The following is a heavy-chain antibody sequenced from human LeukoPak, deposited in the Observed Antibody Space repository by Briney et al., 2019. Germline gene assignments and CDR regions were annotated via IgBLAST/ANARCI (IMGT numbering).Heavy chain of an antibody. CDR3: ARARPFGGYLDI. Sequence: PGGSLRLSCAASGFTFSNYWMSWVSQAPGKGLELVANIKHDGSEKYYVDSVKGRFTISRDNAKNSLFLQMNNLRTEDTAVYYCARARPFGGYLDIWGQGALVTVSS. V-gene: IGHV3-7*05. CDR1: GFTFSNYW. CDR2: IKHDGSEK. D-gene: IGHD5-12*01. J-gene: IGHJ4*02.